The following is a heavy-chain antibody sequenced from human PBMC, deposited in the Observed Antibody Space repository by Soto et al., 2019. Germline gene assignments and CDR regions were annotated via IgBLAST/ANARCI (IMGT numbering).Heavy chain of an antibody. Sequence: EAQLLESGGGLVQPGGSLRLSCAASGFSFDTYAMSWVRQAPGKGLECVSSISGSGGNTYYADSVKGRFTISRDNSKNILYLQMTSLRAEDTALYYCAKLGMTTINRDYWGQGTQVTVSS. CDR2: ISGSGGNT. D-gene: IGHD5-12*01. J-gene: IGHJ4*02. CDR3: AKLGMTTINRDY. V-gene: IGHV3-23*01. CDR1: GFSFDTYA.